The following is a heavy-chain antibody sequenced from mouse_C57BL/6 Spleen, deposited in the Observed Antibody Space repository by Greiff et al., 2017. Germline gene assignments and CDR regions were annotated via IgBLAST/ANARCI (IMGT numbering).Heavy chain of an antibody. CDR2: IDPSDSYT. J-gene: IGHJ4*01. Sequence: VQLQQSGAELVKPGASVKLSCKASGYTFTSYWMQWVKQRPGQGLEWIGEIDPSDSYTNYNQKFKGKATLTVDTSSSTAYMQLSSLTSEDSAVYYCARGVNGVTAQPYAMDYWGQGTSVTVSS. V-gene: IGHV1-50*01. CDR3: ARGVNGVTAQPYAMDY. D-gene: IGHD3-2*02. CDR1: GYTFTSYW.